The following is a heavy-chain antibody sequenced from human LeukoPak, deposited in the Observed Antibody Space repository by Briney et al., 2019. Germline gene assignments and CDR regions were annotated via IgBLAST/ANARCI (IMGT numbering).Heavy chain of an antibody. CDR2: INPNSGGT. J-gene: IGHJ6*03. D-gene: IGHD3-3*01. CDR1: GYTFTGYY. V-gene: IGHV1-2*02. CDR3: ASSRITIFGVVIMSYYYYMDV. Sequence: ASVKVSCKASGYTFTGYYMHWVRQAPGQGLEWMGWINPNSGGTNYAQKFQGRVTMTRDTSISTAYMELSRLRSDDTAVYYCASSRITIFGVVIMSYYYYMDVWGKGTTVTVSS.